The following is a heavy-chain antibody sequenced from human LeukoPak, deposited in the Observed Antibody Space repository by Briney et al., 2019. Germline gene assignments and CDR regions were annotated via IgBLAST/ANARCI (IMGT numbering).Heavy chain of an antibody. CDR1: GGSIGSYY. J-gene: IGHJ4*02. V-gene: IGHV4-59*01. CDR2: IYYSGST. Sequence: SETLSLTCTVSGGSIGSYYWSWIRQPPGKGLEWIGYIYYSGSTNYNPSLKSRVTISVDTSKNQFSLKLSSVTAADTAVYYCASLHRGYSSGYWGQGTLVTVSS. D-gene: IGHD6-25*01. CDR3: ASLHRGYSSGY.